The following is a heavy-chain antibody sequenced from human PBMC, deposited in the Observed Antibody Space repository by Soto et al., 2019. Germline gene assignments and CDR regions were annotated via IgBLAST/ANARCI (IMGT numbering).Heavy chain of an antibody. J-gene: IGHJ4*02. D-gene: IGHD3-22*01. CDR1: GFTFSNAW. Sequence: GGSLRLSCAVSGFTFSNAWMSWVRQAPGKGLEWVGRIKSKTDGGTTDYAAPVKGRFTISKDDSKNTLFLQMNSLKTEDTAVYYCAKNPGYYYDSTGYHFDYWGQGTLVTVSS. V-gene: IGHV3-15*01. CDR3: AKNPGYYYDSTGYHFDY. CDR2: IKSKTDGGTT.